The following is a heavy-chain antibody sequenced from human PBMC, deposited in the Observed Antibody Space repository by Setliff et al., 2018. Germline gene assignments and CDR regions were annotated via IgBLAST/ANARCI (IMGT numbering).Heavy chain of an antibody. V-gene: IGHV4-59*01. D-gene: IGHD1-1*01. CDR3: VREGYSEYFQD. J-gene: IGHJ1*01. Sequence: SCKASGGSFSSYAISWIRQPPGKGLEWIGFISYSGITTYNVSLKSRVSISVDTSKNPLSLTLSSVTAADTAVYHCVREGYSEYFQDWGRGTLVTVSS. CDR2: ISYSGIT. CDR1: GGSFSSYA.